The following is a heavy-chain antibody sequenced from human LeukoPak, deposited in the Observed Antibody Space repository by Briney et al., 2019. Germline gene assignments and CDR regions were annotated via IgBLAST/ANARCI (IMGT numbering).Heavy chain of an antibody. CDR2: INPNRGGT. D-gene: IGHD6-13*01. CDR3: ARSAESSSWVEFDY. V-gene: IGHV1-2*02. Sequence: ASVKVPCKASGYTFTGYYMHWVRQAPGQGLEWMGWINPNRGGTNYAQKFQGRVTMTRDTSISTAYMELSRLRSDDTAVYYCARSAESSSWVEFDYWGQGTLVTVSS. J-gene: IGHJ4*02. CDR1: GYTFTGYY.